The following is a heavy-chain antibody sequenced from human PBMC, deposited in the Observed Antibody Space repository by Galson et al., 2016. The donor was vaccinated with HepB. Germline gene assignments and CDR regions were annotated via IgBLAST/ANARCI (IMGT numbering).Heavy chain of an antibody. CDR3: ATSGGGYHFSYDY. V-gene: IGHV3-21*01. D-gene: IGHD5-12*01. Sequence: SLRLSCAASLFSFSTYTINWLRQAPGKGLEWVSSISGTSTYIYYSDSVRGRFTISRDNAKSSLYLHMSSLRAEDTAVYYCATSGGGYHFSYDYWGQGTLVTVSS. J-gene: IGHJ4*02. CDR2: ISGTSTYI. CDR1: LFSFSTYT.